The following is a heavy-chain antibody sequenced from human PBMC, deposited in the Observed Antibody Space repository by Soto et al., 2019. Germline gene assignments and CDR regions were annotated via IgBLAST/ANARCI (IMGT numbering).Heavy chain of an antibody. Sequence: GESLKISCNGSGYSFTSYWISWVGQMPGKGLEWMGRIDPSDSYTNYSPSFQGHVTISADKSISTAYLQWSSLKASDTAMYYCARHPSMIVVKYGMDVWGQGTTVTVSS. CDR3: ARHPSMIVVKYGMDV. J-gene: IGHJ6*02. CDR2: IDPSDSYT. D-gene: IGHD3-22*01. CDR1: GYSFTSYW. V-gene: IGHV5-10-1*01.